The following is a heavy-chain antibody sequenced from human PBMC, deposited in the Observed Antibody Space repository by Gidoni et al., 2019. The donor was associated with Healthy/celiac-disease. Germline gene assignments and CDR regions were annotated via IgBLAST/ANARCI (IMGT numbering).Heavy chain of an antibody. CDR1: GGTFSSYA. Sequence: QVQLVQSGAEVKKPGSSVKVSCKASGGTFSSYAISWVRQAPGQGLEWMGRIIPILGIANYAQKFQGRVTITADKSTSTAYMELSSLRSEDTAVYYCARVQGEDFWSGSWFDPWGQGTLVTVSS. CDR3: ARVQGEDFWSGSWFDP. V-gene: IGHV1-69*04. D-gene: IGHD3-3*01. CDR2: IIPILGIA. J-gene: IGHJ5*02.